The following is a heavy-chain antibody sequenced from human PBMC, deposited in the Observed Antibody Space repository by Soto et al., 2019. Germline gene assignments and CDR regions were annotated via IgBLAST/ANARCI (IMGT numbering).Heavy chain of an antibody. D-gene: IGHD3-22*01. V-gene: IGHV1-58*01. CDR3: AAPLPYSSGYELDY. J-gene: IGHJ4*02. CDR1: GFTFTSSA. Sequence: SVKVSCKASGFTFTSSAVQWVRQARGQRLEWIGWIVVGSGNTNYAQKFQERVTITRDMSTSTAYMGLSSLRSEDTAVYYCAAPLPYSSGYELDYWGQGTLVTVSS. CDR2: IVVGSGNT.